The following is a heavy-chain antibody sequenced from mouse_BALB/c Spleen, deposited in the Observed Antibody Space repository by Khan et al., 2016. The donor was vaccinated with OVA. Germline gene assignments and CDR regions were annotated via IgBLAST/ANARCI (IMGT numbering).Heavy chain of an antibody. CDR1: VYFLTSYW. J-gene: IGHJ4*01. D-gene: IGHD1-1*01. V-gene: IGHV1S41*01. CDR3: TNDNYYVKSLYAMDN. Sequence: DLVKPGVSVKLSCKAFVYFLTSYWINWIKLRPGQGLEWIGHLFTGIGSPYCIEMFKGKATVTVDKSSSTAYIQLNSLSSEYSAVYISTNDNYYVKSLYAMDNLDQGT. CDR2: LFTGIGSP.